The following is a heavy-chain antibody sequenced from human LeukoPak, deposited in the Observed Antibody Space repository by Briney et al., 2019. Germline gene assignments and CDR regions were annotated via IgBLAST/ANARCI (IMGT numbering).Heavy chain of an antibody. CDR2: IYYSGST. CDR1: GGSISSSSYY. J-gene: IGHJ3*02. CDR3: ARRGRVEYSSSSYAFDI. D-gene: IGHD6-6*01. V-gene: IGHV4-39*01. Sequence: SETLSLTCTVSGGSISSSSYYWGWIRQPPGMGLEWIGNIYYSGSTYYNPSLKSRVTISVDTSKNQFSLKLNSVTAADTAVYYCARRGRVEYSSSSYAFDIWGQGTMVTVSS.